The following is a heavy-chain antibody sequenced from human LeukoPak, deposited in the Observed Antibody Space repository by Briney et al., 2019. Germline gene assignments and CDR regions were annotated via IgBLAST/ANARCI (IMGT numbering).Heavy chain of an antibody. CDR1: GFTFSSYG. CDR3: AKVPGYSSGWYYFDY. Sequence: GGSLRLSCAASGFTFSSYGMHWVRQAPGKGLEWVAVISYDGSNKYYADTVKGRFTMSRDNSKNTLYLQMNSLRAEDTAVYYCAKVPGYSSGWYYFDYWGQGTLVTVSS. D-gene: IGHD6-19*01. CDR2: ISYDGSNK. J-gene: IGHJ4*02. V-gene: IGHV3-30*18.